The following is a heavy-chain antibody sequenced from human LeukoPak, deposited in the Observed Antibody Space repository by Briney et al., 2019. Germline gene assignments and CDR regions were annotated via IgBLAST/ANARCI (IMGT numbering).Heavy chain of an antibody. J-gene: IGHJ4*02. CDR3: ARHEEEDGYNAKTPDY. D-gene: IGHD5-24*01. V-gene: IGHV4-39*01. CDR2: IHYRLPT. CDR1: GVSISGTNYY. Sequence: SETLSLTCGVSGVSISGTNYYWGWIRQPPGMGLEWIGSIHYRLPTFYNPLLKSRVTISVDTSKNQISLRLRSVTAADTAVYYCARHEEEDGYNAKTPDYWGQGTLVTVSS.